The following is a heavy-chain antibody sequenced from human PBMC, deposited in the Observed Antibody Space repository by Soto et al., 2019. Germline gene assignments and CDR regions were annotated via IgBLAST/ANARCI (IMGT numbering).Heavy chain of an antibody. Sequence: QVQLVQSGAEVKKPGASVKVSCKASGYTFTSYDINWVRQATGQGLEWMGWMNPNSGNTDYAQKFQGRVTMTRNTAISTAYMELRSLRSEDTALYYCAGEMSSRGGDVWGQGTTVTVSS. J-gene: IGHJ6*02. CDR2: MNPNSGNT. V-gene: IGHV1-8*01. CDR1: GYTFTSYD. CDR3: AGEMSSRGGDV. D-gene: IGHD3-10*01.